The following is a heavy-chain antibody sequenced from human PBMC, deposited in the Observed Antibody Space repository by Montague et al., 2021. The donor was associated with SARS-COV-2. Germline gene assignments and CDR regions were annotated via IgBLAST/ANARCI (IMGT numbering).Heavy chain of an antibody. J-gene: IGHJ5*02. D-gene: IGHD3/OR15-3a*01. Sequence: SETLSLTCAVSGDSISSANYYWAWIRQPPGRGLDGVGNIYYSGSTISTPSIQIRVTMSVDTSKNQFSLHLNTVTATDTAVYYGARRPTGLAPPFDPWGQGTLVIVSS. CDR3: ARRPTGLAPPFDP. CDR2: IYYSGST. CDR1: GDSISSANYY. V-gene: IGHV4-39*01.